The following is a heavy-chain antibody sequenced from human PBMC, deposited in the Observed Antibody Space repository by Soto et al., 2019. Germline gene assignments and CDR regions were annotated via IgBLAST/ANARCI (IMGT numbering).Heavy chain of an antibody. CDR3: GRGGYSSSWYEY. CDR1: GFTFSSYW. CDR2: INSDGSST. J-gene: IGHJ4*02. Sequence: EVQLVESGGGLVQPGGSLRLSCAASGFTFSSYWMHWVRQAPGKGLVWVSRINSDGSSTSYADSVKGRFTISRDNAKNRLYPRMTGQGPEYTAVYYCGRGGYSSSWYEYWGQGTLVTVSS. D-gene: IGHD6-13*01. V-gene: IGHV3-74*01.